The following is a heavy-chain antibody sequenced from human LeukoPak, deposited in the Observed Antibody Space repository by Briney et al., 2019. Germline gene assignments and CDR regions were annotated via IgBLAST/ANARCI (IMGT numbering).Heavy chain of an antibody. Sequence: GGSLRLSCAASGFTFSSYAMSWVRQAPGKGLEWVSAISGSGGSTYYADSVKGRFTISRDNSKNTLNLQMNSLRAEDTAVYYWAKAIVVVPAASREYYYYYGMDVWGQGTTVTVSS. V-gene: IGHV3-23*01. J-gene: IGHJ6*02. CDR3: AKAIVVVPAASREYYYYYGMDV. D-gene: IGHD2-2*01. CDR1: GFTFSSYA. CDR2: ISGSGGST.